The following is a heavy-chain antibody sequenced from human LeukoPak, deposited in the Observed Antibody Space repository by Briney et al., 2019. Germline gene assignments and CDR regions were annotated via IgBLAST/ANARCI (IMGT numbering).Heavy chain of an antibody. J-gene: IGHJ3*02. CDR2: IYYSGST. CDR1: GGSLTTFY. D-gene: IGHD6-19*01. CDR3: ARPLPIAVAANGAFDI. Sequence: SETLSLTCTVSGGSLTTFYWTWIRQPPGKGLEWIGYIYYSGSTNYNPSLKSRVTISVDTSKNQFSLKLSSVTAADTAVYYCARPLPIAVAANGAFDIWGQGTMVTVSS. V-gene: IGHV4-59*08.